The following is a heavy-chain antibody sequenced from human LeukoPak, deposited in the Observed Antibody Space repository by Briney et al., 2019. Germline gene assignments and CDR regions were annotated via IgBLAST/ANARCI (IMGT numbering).Heavy chain of an antibody. J-gene: IGHJ4*02. CDR2: ISSSSSYI. CDR3: ARGRVYNGYDPFDY. Sequence: PGGSLRLSCAASGFTLSSYNMNWVRQAPGKGLEWVSFISSSSSYIQYADSMKGRFTISRDNAKSSLYLQMNSLRAEDTAVYYCARGRVYNGYDPFDYWGQGTLVTVSS. CDR1: GFTLSSYN. D-gene: IGHD5-12*01. V-gene: IGHV3-21*01.